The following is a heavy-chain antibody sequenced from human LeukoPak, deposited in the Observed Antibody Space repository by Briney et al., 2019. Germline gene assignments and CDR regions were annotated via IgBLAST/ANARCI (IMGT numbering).Heavy chain of an antibody. CDR1: GGSISGYY. CDR3: ARLIPPPDYYDSSGYIDY. J-gene: IGHJ4*02. Sequence: SETLSLTCTVSGGSISGYYWSWSRQPPGKGVEWIGNLYYMRGAWYKSSLKSRVTTSVDTSRNEFSLKLSSVTAADTAVYYCARLIPPPDYYDSSGYIDYWGQGTLVTAPS. V-gene: IGHV4-59*01. D-gene: IGHD3-22*01. CDR2: LYYMRGA.